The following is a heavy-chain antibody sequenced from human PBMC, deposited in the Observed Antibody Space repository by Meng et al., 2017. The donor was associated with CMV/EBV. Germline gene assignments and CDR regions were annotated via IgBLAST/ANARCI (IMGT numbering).Heavy chain of an antibody. V-gene: IGHV3-7*01. J-gene: IGHJ6*02. D-gene: IGHD2-15*01. Sequence: GESLKISCAASGFTFSSYWMSWVRQAPGKGLEWVANIKQDGSEKYYVDSVKGRFTISRDNAKNSLYLQMNSLRAEDTAVYYCAREDCSGGSCSYGMDVWGQGTTVTVSS. CDR2: IKQDGSEK. CDR1: GFTFSSYW. CDR3: AREDCSGGSCSYGMDV.